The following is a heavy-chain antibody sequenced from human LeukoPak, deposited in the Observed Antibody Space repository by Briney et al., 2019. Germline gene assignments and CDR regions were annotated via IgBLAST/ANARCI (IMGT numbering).Heavy chain of an antibody. Sequence: TSETLSLTCTVSGGSIRSNYWSWIRQPPGKGLEWIGYIYYSGSTNYNPSLKSRATISVDTSKNQFSLKLSSVTAADTAVYYCARGTGDGDYWYFDLWGRGTLVTVSS. D-gene: IGHD7-27*01. CDR3: ARGTGDGDYWYFDL. CDR2: IYYSGST. V-gene: IGHV4-59*12. J-gene: IGHJ2*01. CDR1: GGSIRSNY.